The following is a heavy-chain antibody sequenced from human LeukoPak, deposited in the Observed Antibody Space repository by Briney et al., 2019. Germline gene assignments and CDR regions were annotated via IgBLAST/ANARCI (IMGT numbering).Heavy chain of an antibody. CDR3: ATRSEYSYY. CDR2: INGDESSR. Sequence: GGSLRLSCEASGFTFRDYWMHWVRQAPGKGLVWVSRINGDESSRAYADSVKGRFTISRDTSRNTVYLRMNSLRAEDTAVYYCATRSEYSYYWGPGTLVTVSS. V-gene: IGHV3-74*01. J-gene: IGHJ4*02. CDR1: GFTFRDYW. D-gene: IGHD2-15*01.